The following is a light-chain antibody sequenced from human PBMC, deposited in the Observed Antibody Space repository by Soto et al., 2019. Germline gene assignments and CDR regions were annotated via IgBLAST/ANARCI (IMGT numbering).Light chain of an antibody. J-gene: IGLJ2*01. Sequence: QSALTQPPSASGSPGQSVTISCTGTSSDVGGYKYVSWYQQHPGKAPKLMIYEVNKRPSGVPDRFSGSKSGNTASLTVSGLPAEDEADYYCSSYAGSNNFVVFGGGTKLTVL. CDR1: SSDVGGYKY. CDR3: SSYAGSNNFVV. CDR2: EVN. V-gene: IGLV2-8*01.